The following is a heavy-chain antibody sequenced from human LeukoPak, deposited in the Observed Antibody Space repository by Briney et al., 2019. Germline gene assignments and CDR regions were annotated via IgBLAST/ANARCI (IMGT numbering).Heavy chain of an antibody. CDR2: IYYSGST. CDR1: GGSISSYY. D-gene: IGHD5-18*01. Sequence: PSETLSLTCTVSGGSISSYYWSWIRQPPGKGLEWIGYIYYSGSTNYNPSLKSRVTISVDTSKNQFSLKLSSVTAADTAVYYCARERRRSYGSVPYYYYYMDVWGKGTTVTVSS. J-gene: IGHJ6*03. V-gene: IGHV4-59*01. CDR3: ARERRRSYGSVPYYYYYMDV.